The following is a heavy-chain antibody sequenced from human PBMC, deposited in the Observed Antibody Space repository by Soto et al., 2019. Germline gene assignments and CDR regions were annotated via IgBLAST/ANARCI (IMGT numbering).Heavy chain of an antibody. CDR3: ARTIVSVVPAADTFDY. CDR1: GFTFSSYA. Sequence: GGSLRLSCAASGFTFSSYAMSWVRQAPGKGLEWVSAISGSGGSTYYADSVKGRFTISRDNSKNTLYLQMNSLRAEDTAVYYCARTIVSVVPAADTFDYWGQGTLVTVSS. V-gene: IGHV3-23*01. D-gene: IGHD2-2*01. J-gene: IGHJ4*02. CDR2: ISGSGGST.